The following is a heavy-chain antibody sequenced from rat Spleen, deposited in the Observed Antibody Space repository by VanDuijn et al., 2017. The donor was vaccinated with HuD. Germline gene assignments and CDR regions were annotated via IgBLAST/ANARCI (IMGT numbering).Heavy chain of an antibody. CDR1: GFTFSDYG. D-gene: IGHD1-2*01. V-gene: IGHV5-29*01. CDR3: ARRFTVAAISTFEY. CDR2: ISPSGVT. Sequence: EVQMVESGGGLVQPGRSLKLSCAASGFTFSDYGMAWVRQAPTKGLEWVASISPSGVTYYRDSVKGQFTISRDNAKSTLYLQMDSLRSEDTATYYCARRFTVAAISTFEYWGQGVMVTVSS. J-gene: IGHJ2*01.